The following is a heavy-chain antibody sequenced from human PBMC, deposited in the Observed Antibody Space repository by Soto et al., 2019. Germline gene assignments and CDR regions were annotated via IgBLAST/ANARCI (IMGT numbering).Heavy chain of an antibody. CDR2: ISSSSSTI. CDR3: AIVPDFWSGLFDY. Sequence: GGSLRLSCAASGFTFSSYSMNWVRQAPGKGLEWVSYISSSSSTIYYADSVKGRFTISRDNAKNSLYLQMNSLRAEDTAVYYYAIVPDFWSGLFDYWGQGTLVTVSS. J-gene: IGHJ4*02. D-gene: IGHD3-3*01. V-gene: IGHV3-48*01. CDR1: GFTFSSYS.